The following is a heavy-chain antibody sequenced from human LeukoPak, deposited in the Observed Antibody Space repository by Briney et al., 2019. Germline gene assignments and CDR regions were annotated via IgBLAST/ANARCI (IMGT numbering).Heavy chain of an antibody. CDR1: GFTFSNAW. J-gene: IGHJ4*02. CDR2: IKSKTDGGTT. V-gene: IGHV3-15*01. D-gene: IGHD6-25*01. Sequence: GGSLRLSCAASGFTFSNAWMSWVRQAPGKGLEWVGRIKSKTDGGTTDYAAPVKGRFTISRDDSKNTLYLQMNSLKTEHTAFYYCTTATAKFPPLPYWGQGTLVTVSS. CDR3: TTATAKFPPLPY.